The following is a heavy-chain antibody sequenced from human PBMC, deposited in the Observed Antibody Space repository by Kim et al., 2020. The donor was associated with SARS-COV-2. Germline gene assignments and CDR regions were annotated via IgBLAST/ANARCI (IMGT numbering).Heavy chain of an antibody. V-gene: IGHV4-59*13. J-gene: IGHJ3*02. CDR1: GGSISSYY. Sequence: SETLSLTCTVSGGSISSYYWSWIRQPPGKGLEWIGYIYYSGSTNYNPSLKSRVTISVDTSKNQFSLKLSSVTAADTAVYYCARVMATTPPDAFDIWGQGTMVTVSS. D-gene: IGHD1-1*01. CDR3: ARVMATTPPDAFDI. CDR2: IYYSGST.